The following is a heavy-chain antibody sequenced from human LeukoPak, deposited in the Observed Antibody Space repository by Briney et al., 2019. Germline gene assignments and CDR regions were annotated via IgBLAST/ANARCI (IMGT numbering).Heavy chain of an antibody. D-gene: IGHD3-3*01. CDR1: GYSFSSYH. Sequence: ASVKVSCKASGYSFSSYHIHWVRQAPGQGLEWMGIIHSSGDTTSYAQKFQGRVTTTRDTSTTTVYMELRSLRSEDTAVYYCARVIKGGYDFWSGPYYFDCWGQGTLVTVSS. V-gene: IGHV1-46*01. J-gene: IGHJ4*02. CDR3: ARVIKGGYDFWSGPYYFDC. CDR2: IHSSGDTT.